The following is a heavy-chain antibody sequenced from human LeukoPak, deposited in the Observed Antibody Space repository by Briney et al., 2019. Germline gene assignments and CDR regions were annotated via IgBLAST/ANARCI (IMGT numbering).Heavy chain of an antibody. CDR3: AKDLHRRLTRYCSSTSCSDY. V-gene: IGHV3-23*01. J-gene: IGHJ4*02. Sequence: PGGSLRLSCAASGFTFSSYAMSWVRQAPGKGLEWVSAISGSGGSTYYADSVKGRFTISRGNSKNTLYLQMNSLRAEDTAVYYCAKDLHRRLTRYCSSTSCSDYWGQGTLVTVSS. CDR2: ISGSGGST. CDR1: GFTFSSYA. D-gene: IGHD2-2*01.